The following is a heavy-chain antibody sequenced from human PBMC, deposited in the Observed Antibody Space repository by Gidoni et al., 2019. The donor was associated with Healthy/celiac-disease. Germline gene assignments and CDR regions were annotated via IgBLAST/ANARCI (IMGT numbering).Heavy chain of an antibody. Sequence: QVQLVESGGGVVQPGRSLRLSCAASGFTFSSYGMHWVRQAPGKGLEWVAVISYDGSNKYYADSVKGRFTISRENSKNTLYLQMNSLRAEDTAVYYCAKDPQMFRQWLVTGLEYYFDYWGQGTLVTVSS. CDR2: ISYDGSNK. CDR1: GFTFSSYG. CDR3: AKDPQMFRQWLVTGLEYYFDY. D-gene: IGHD6-19*01. V-gene: IGHV3-30*18. J-gene: IGHJ4*02.